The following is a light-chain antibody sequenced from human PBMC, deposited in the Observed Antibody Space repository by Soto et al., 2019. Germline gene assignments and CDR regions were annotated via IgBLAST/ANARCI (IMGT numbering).Light chain of an antibody. V-gene: IGLV1-40*01. J-gene: IGLJ1*01. CDR3: QSYDSSLSAHV. CDR1: SSNIGTGYD. Sequence: QSVLTQPPSVSGAPGQRVTISCTGSSSNIGTGYDVHWYQQLPGTAPKLLIYGNTNRPSGVPDRVSGSKSGTSASLAITGLQAEDEAHYYCQSYDSSLSAHVFGTGTKLTVL. CDR2: GNT.